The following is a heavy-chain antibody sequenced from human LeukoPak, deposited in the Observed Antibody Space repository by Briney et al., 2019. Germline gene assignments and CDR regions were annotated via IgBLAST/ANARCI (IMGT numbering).Heavy chain of an antibody. CDR1: GFTFSSYA. D-gene: IGHD1-26*01. CDR2: ISLSGYT. V-gene: IGHV4-4*02. J-gene: IGHJ4*02. Sequence: PGGSLRLSCAASGFTFSSYAMHWVHQAPGKGLEWIGEISLSGYTGFNPSLRSRVTMSLDESKNHLSLNLASVTAADTAVYYCSRESGPFSPFGHWGQGILVTVTS. CDR3: SRESGPFSPFGH.